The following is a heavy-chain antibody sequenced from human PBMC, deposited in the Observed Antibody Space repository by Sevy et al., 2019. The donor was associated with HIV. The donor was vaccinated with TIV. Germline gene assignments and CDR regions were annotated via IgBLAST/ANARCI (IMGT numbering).Heavy chain of an antibody. CDR3: ARNRAHDY. CDR2: MNPNTGNT. V-gene: IGHV1-8*01. J-gene: IGHJ4*02. Sequence: ASVKVSCKASEYTFTTYDINWVRQAPGQGLEWMGWMNPNTGNTGYAQKFQGRVTMTRDTSTSTAYMELNSLTSEDTAMYYCARNRAHDYWGQGTLVTVSS. CDR1: EYTFTTYD.